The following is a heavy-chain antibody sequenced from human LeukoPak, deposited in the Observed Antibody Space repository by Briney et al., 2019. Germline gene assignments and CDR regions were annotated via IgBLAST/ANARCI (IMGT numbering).Heavy chain of an antibody. CDR2: IKSKRDGGTI. V-gene: IGHV3-15*01. Sequence: GGSLRLSCAASGFTFSNAWMSWVRQAPGKGLEWVGRIKSKRDGGTIDYAAPVKGRFTISRDDSKNTLYLQMNSLKTEDTAVYYCTTDDYVWGSYRYNWGQGTLVTVSS. J-gene: IGHJ4*02. CDR1: GFTFSNAW. CDR3: TTDDYVWGSYRYN. D-gene: IGHD3-16*02.